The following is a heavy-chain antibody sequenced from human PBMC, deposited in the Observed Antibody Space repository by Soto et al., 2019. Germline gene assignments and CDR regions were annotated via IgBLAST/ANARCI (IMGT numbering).Heavy chain of an antibody. D-gene: IGHD4-17*01. J-gene: IGHJ4*02. V-gene: IGHV4-30-2*01. CDR2: IYHSGST. CDR3: ATETTVRSGRREYYFDY. Sequence: QLQLQESGSGLVKPSQTLSLTCAVSGGSISSGGYSWSWIRQPPGKGLEWIGYIYHSGSTYYNPSLKSSVTISVDRSKNQFSLKLSSVTAADTAVYYCATETTVRSGRREYYFDYWGQGTLVTVSS. CDR1: GGSISSGGYS.